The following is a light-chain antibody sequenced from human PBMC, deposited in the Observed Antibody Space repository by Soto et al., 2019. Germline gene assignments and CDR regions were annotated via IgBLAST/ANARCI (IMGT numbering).Light chain of an antibody. J-gene: IGKJ1*01. Sequence: DIVMTQSPDSLAVSLGERATINCKSNQSVIYSANNKNCLAWYQQKPGQPPKLLIYWASTRESGVPDRFSGSGSGTDFTLTISSLQAEDVAVYYCQQYLGIPRTFGQGTKVDIK. V-gene: IGKV4-1*01. CDR3: QQYLGIPRT. CDR2: WAS. CDR1: QSVIYSANNKNC.